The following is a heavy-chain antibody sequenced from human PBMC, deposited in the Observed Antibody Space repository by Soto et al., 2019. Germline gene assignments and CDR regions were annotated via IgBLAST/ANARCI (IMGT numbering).Heavy chain of an antibody. J-gene: IGHJ4*02. Sequence: EVQLLESGGSLKQPGGSLRLSCAASGFTFSSYAMSWVRQAPGKGLEWVSSISAGGDTTYYADSVKGRFTITRDNSKNTLYLQMNSQRAADTAVYYCAKDHGYAGGWHTPYYFDSWGQGTLVTVSS. CDR1: GFTFSSYA. D-gene: IGHD6-19*01. CDR3: AKDHGYAGGWHTPYYFDS. V-gene: IGHV3-23*01. CDR2: ISAGGDTT.